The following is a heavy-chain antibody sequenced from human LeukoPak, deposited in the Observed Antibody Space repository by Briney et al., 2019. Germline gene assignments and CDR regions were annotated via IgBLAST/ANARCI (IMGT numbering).Heavy chain of an antibody. V-gene: IGHV4-34*01. Sequence: SETLSLTCAVYGGSFSGYYRSWIRQPPGKGLEWIGEINHSGSTNYNPSLKSRVTISVDTSKNQFSLKLSSVTAADTAVYYCARDRYSSSWEPSYYFDYWGQGTLVTVSS. D-gene: IGHD6-13*01. CDR3: ARDRYSSSWEPSYYFDY. CDR2: INHSGST. J-gene: IGHJ4*02. CDR1: GGSFSGYY.